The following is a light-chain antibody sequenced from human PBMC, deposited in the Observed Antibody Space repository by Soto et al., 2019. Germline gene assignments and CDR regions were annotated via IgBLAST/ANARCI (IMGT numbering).Light chain of an antibody. J-gene: IGLJ1*01. CDR1: SSDIGAYDY. CDR3: SSHAGSSAFYV. CDR2: EVT. V-gene: IGLV2-14*01. Sequence: HXALTPPAAVSGSPGQSITISCTGTSSDIGAYDYVSWYQQYPGRVPKLLIHEVTNRPSGVSDRFSGSKSGNTASLTISGLQTEDEADYYCSSHAGSSAFYVFGTGTKVTVL.